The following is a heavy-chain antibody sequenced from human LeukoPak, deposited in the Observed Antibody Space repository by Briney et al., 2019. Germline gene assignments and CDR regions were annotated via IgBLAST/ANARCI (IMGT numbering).Heavy chain of an antibody. Sequence: SQTLSLTCAVSGGSISSGGYSWSWIQQPPGKGLEWIGYIYHSGSTYYNPSLKSRVTISVDRSKNQFSLKLSSVTAADTAVYYCARGTYYGDYYFDYWGQGTLVTVSS. CDR2: IYHSGST. J-gene: IGHJ4*02. CDR1: GGSISSGGYS. V-gene: IGHV4-30-2*01. CDR3: ARGTYYGDYYFDY. D-gene: IGHD4-17*01.